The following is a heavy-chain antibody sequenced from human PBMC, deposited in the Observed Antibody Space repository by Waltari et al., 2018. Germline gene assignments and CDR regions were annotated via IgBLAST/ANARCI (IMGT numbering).Heavy chain of an antibody. V-gene: IGHV4-39*01. J-gene: IGHJ5*02. CDR3: ARRGQGWFDP. D-gene: IGHD3-10*01. Sequence: QLQLQESGPGLVKPSETLSLTCTVSGGSISSSSYYWGWIRQPPGKGRGWIGGIYYSGSTYDNPSLKSRVTISVDTSKNQFSLKLSSVTAADTAVYYCARRGQGWFDPWGQGTLVTVSS. CDR2: IYYSGST. CDR1: GGSISSSSYY.